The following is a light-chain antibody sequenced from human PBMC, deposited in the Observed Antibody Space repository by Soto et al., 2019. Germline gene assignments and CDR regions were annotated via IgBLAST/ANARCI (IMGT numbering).Light chain of an antibody. CDR2: AAS. V-gene: IGKV1-9*01. CDR1: RAIDTY. J-gene: IGKJ1*01. CDR3: QHLNGYPRT. Sequence: DIPLTQSPSFLSASVGDRVTITCRASRAIDTYLDWYQQKPGKAPNLLIYAASTLQSGVPSSFSGSGSWTEFSLTISSLQPEDFATYYCQHLNGYPRTFGQGTKVEIK.